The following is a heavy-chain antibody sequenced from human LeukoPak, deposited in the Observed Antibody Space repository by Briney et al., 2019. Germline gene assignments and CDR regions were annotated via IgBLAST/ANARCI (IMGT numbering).Heavy chain of an antibody. CDR3: ARYDDSSGFYPNDAFYI. V-gene: IGHV4-59*01. Sequence: SETLSLTCTVSCRSISSYYWSWIRQPPGKGLEWIRYNSYIGRANYNPSLKSRVTISVDRSKNQFSLKLSSVTAADTAVYDCARYDDSSGFYPNDAFYIWGQGTMVTVSS. J-gene: IGHJ3*02. CDR1: CRSISSYY. D-gene: IGHD3-22*01. CDR2: NSYIGRA.